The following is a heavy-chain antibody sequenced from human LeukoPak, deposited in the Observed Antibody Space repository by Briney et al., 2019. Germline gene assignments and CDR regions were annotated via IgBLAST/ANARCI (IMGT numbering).Heavy chain of an antibody. Sequence: SETLSLTCTVSGGSISSYYWSWIRQPPGKGLEWIGYISYSGSTNYNPSLKSRVTVSLDTSKNQFSLKLSSVTAADTAVYYCARRVHSSSWSSYFDYWGQETLVTVSS. D-gene: IGHD6-13*01. CDR3: ARRVHSSSWSSYFDY. J-gene: IGHJ4*02. V-gene: IGHV4-59*01. CDR2: ISYSGST. CDR1: GGSISSYY.